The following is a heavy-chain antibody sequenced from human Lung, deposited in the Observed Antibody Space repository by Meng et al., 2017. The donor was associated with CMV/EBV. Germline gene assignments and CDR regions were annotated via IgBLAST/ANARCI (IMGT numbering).Heavy chain of an antibody. CDR2: IYYSGST. J-gene: IGHJ6*02. Sequence: SETLSLTCTVSGCSITSYYWSWIRQPPGKGLEDIGYIYYSGSTSYNPSLKSRVTISVDTSKNQFSLKLSSVTAADTAVYSGARHVSGSYFYGMDVWGQGATVTVSS. D-gene: IGHD3-10*01. CDR3: ARHVSGSYFYGMDV. V-gene: IGHV4-59*01. CDR1: GCSITSYY.